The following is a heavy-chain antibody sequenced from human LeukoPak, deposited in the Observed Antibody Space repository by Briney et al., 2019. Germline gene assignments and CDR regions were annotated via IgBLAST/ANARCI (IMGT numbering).Heavy chain of an antibody. CDR2: INHSGST. D-gene: IGHD3-16*01. CDR3: ALSGETPAPTDY. J-gene: IGHJ4*02. CDR1: GGSFSGYY. V-gene: IGHV4-34*01. Sequence: SETLSLTCAVYGGSFSGYYWSWIRQPPGKGLEWIGEINHSGSTNYNPSLKSRVTISVDTSKNQFSLKLSSVTAADTAVYYCALSGETPAPTDYWGQGTLVTVSS.